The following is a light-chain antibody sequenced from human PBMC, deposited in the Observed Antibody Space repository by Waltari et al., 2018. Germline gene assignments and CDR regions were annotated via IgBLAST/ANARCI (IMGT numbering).Light chain of an antibody. CDR1: SSDVGGYNS. V-gene: IGLV2-14*03. CDR2: DVS. CDR3: SSFTRATTLI. Sequence: QSALTQPASVSGSPGQSIAISCTGTSSDVGGYNSVSWYQQHPGQVPKLVIYDVSNRPSGVSSRFSGSNSGNTASLTISGLQADDEADYYCSSFTRATTLIFGGGTKLTVL. J-gene: IGLJ2*01.